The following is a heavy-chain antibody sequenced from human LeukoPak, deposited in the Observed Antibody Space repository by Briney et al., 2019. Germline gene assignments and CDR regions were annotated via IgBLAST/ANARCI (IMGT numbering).Heavy chain of an antibody. J-gene: IGHJ4*02. CDR3: AREGYYGSGSPPSLYFDY. Sequence: GGSLGLSCAASGFTFRNYVIHWVRQAPGKGLEWVAVTSSDLNVKLYADSVKGRFTISRDNSRSTLYLQMNSLRPENTAIYYCAREGYYGSGSPPSLYFDYWGQGTLVTVSS. CDR2: TSSDLNVK. V-gene: IGHV3-30-3*01. D-gene: IGHD3-10*01. CDR1: GFTFRNYV.